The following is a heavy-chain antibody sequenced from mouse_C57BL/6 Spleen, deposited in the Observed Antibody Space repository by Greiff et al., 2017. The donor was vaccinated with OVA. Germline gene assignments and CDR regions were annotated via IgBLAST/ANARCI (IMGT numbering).Heavy chain of an antibody. V-gene: IGHV1-55*01. CDR1: GYTFTSYW. D-gene: IGHD1-1*01. CDR2: IYPGSGST. CDR3: ARRGYGSSYEFAY. Sequence: VQLQQPGAELVKPGASVKMSCKASGYTFTSYWITWVKQRPGQGLEWIGDIYPGSGSTNYNEKFKSKATLTVDTSSSTAYMQLSSLTSEDSAVYYCARRGYGSSYEFAYWGQGTLVTVSA. J-gene: IGHJ3*01.